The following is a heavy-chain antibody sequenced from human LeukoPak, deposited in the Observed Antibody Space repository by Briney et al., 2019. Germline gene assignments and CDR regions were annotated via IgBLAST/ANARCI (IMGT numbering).Heavy chain of an antibody. V-gene: IGHV4-59*01. CDR2: IYCSGIT. CDR1: GGSISSFY. J-gene: IGHJ4*02. CDR3: VIGGYSGYAFDY. D-gene: IGHD5-12*01. Sequence: SSETLSLTCTVSGGSISSFYWSWIRQPPGKGLQWIGYIYCSGITRYNPSLKSRVTISVDTSKNQFSLKLSSVTAADTAVHYCVIGGYSGYAFDYWGQGILVTVSS.